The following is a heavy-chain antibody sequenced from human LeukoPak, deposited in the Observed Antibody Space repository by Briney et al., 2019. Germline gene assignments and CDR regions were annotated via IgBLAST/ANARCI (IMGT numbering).Heavy chain of an antibody. CDR1: GGSVSSSH. Sequence: SETLSLNCTVSGGSVSSSHWNWIRQPPGKGLEWIGNVDYSGSAKYNPSLRSRVTMSLDTSNNQFSLKLKSVTASDTALYYCTRGYYEPFDRWGQGTLVTVSS. J-gene: IGHJ4*02. CDR2: VDYSGSA. D-gene: IGHD3-22*01. V-gene: IGHV4-59*02. CDR3: TRGYYEPFDR.